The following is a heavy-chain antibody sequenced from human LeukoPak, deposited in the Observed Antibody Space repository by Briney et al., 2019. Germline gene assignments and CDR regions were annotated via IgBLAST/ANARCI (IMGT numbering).Heavy chain of an antibody. J-gene: IGHJ4*02. V-gene: IGHV1-2*02. CDR2: INPNSGGT. D-gene: IGHD2-15*01. CDR1: GYTFTGYY. Sequence: ASVKVSCKASGYTFTGYYMHWVRQAPGQGLEWMGWINPNSGGTNYAQKFQGRVTMTRDTSISTAYMELSRLRSDDTAVYYCARGFESGYCSGGSCYPRRFDYWGQGTLVTVSS. CDR3: ARGFESGYCSGGSCYPRRFDY.